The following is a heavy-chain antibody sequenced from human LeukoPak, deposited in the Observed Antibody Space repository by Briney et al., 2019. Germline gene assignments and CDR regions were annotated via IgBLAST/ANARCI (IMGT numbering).Heavy chain of an antibody. Sequence: PSETLSLTCTVSGGPISSSNWWSWVLQPPGKGLEWIGEIYHSGSTNYNPSLKSRVTISVDKSKNQFSLKLSSVTAADTAVYYCASLGQESTLDIWGQGTMVTVSS. CDR3: ASLGQESTLDI. V-gene: IGHV4-4*02. J-gene: IGHJ3*02. CDR1: GGPISSSNW. D-gene: IGHD3-10*01. CDR2: IYHSGST.